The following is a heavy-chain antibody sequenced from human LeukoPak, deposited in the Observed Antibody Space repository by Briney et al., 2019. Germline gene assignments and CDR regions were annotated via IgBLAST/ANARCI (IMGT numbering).Heavy chain of an antibody. Sequence: GRSLRLSCAASGFTFSSYTMHWVRQDPGTGLEWGAVISYDRKNKYYADSVKGRFTISRDNTKNTLYLQMNRLKGEDTDVCYCARHPYFGDYVWGQGTRVTVSS. CDR1: GFTFSSYT. D-gene: IGHD4-17*01. CDR2: ISYDRKNK. J-gene: IGHJ4*02. V-gene: IGHV3-30*01. CDR3: ARHPYFGDYV.